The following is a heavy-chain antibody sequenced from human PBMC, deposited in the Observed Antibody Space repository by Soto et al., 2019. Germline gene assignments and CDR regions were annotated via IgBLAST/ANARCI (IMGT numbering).Heavy chain of an antibody. CDR1: GASISSNNW. V-gene: IGHV4-4*02. Sequence: QVQLWQSGPGLVKPSGTLSLTCTVSGASISSNNWWTWVRQSPGKGLEWIGKISQSGRANYNPSLRGRGRMSIDKSKNLLSLKVNYVNAADTAMYYCARIQDGDAFDIWGQGTVVTVSS. CDR2: ISQSGRA. CDR3: ARIQDGDAFDI. J-gene: IGHJ3*02.